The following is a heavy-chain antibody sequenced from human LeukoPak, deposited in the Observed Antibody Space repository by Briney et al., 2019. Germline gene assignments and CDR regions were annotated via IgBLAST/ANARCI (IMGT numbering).Heavy chain of an antibody. V-gene: IGHV1-18*01. CDR2: INAYNDNT. CDR3: TRAGGSYSPSDY. J-gene: IGHJ4*02. CDR1: GYTFTSYG. Sequence: ASVKVSCKASGYTFTSYGISWVRQAPGQGLEWMGWINAYNDNTNYAQKFQGRVTMTTDTSTSTAYMELRSLRSDDTAMFYCTRAGGSYSPSDYWGQGTLVTVSS. D-gene: IGHD2-21*01.